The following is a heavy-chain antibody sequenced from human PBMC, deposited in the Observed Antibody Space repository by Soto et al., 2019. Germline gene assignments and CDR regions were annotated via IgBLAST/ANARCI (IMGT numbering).Heavy chain of an antibody. CDR2: ISAYNGNT. D-gene: IGHD3-22*01. Sequence: GASVKVSCKASGYTFTSYGISWVRQAPGQGLEWMGWISAYNGNTNYAQKLQGRVTMTTDTSTSTAYMELRSLRSDDTAVYYCARDLYYYDSSGNDAFDIWGQGTMVT. V-gene: IGHV1-18*01. CDR1: GYTFTSYG. CDR3: ARDLYYYDSSGNDAFDI. J-gene: IGHJ3*02.